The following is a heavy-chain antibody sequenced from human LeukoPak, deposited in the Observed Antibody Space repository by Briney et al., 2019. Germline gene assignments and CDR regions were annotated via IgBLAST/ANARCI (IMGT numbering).Heavy chain of an antibody. CDR2: ISSSGSTI. J-gene: IGHJ3*02. D-gene: IGHD5-12*01. V-gene: IGHV3-48*03. Sequence: GGSLRLSCAASGFTFSSYEMNWVRQAPGKGLEWVSYISSSGSTIYYADSVKGRFTISRDNAKNSLYLQMNSLRPEDTAVYYCARHGLGGYDRVFDIWGQGTMVTVSS. CDR1: GFTFSSYE. CDR3: ARHGLGGYDRVFDI.